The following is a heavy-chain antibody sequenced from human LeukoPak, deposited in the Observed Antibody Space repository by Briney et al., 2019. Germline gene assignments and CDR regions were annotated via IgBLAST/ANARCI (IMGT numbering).Heavy chain of an antibody. CDR2: IRSCGGRT. V-gene: IGHV3-23*01. Sequence: PGGSLRLSCAASGFTFSSHAIGWVRHAPAKGLEWVSAIRSCGGRTYYADSAKGSLTIPRDNSENTLYLQMNSLRAEDTALYYCARDPGVVAFHYFDYWGQGTLVTVSS. CDR1: GFTFSSHA. J-gene: IGHJ4*02. CDR3: ARDPGVVAFHYFDY. D-gene: IGHD3-3*01.